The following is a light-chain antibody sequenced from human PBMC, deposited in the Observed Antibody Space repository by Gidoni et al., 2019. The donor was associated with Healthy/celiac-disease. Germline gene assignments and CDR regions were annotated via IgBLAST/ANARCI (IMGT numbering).Light chain of an antibody. CDR2: KAS. CDR3: QQYNSYSWT. J-gene: IGKJ1*01. Sequence: DIQSTQSPSTLSASVGDRVTITCRASQSISSWVAWYQQKPGKAPKLLIYKASSLESGVPSRFSGSGSGTEFTLTISSLQPDDFATYYCQQYNSYSWTFGQGTKVEIK. CDR1: QSISSW. V-gene: IGKV1-5*03.